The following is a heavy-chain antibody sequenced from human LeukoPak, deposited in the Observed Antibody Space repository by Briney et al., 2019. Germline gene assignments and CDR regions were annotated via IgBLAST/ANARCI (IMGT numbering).Heavy chain of an antibody. V-gene: IGHV1-18*04. Sequence: GASVKVSCKASGYTFTSYYMHWVRQAPGQGLEWMGWISAYNGNTNYAQKLQGRVTMTTDTSTSTAYMELRSLRSDDTAVYYCARGTFKIAVAGTDAFDIWGQGTMVTVSS. CDR2: ISAYNGNT. CDR3: ARGTFKIAVAGTDAFDI. D-gene: IGHD6-19*01. CDR1: GYTFTSYY. J-gene: IGHJ3*02.